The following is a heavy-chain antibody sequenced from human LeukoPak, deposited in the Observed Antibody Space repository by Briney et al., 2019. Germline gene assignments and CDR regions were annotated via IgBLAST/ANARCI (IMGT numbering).Heavy chain of an antibody. V-gene: IGHV4-4*02. CDR1: GGSIRSSYW. D-gene: IGHD3-10*01. J-gene: IGHJ4*02. Sequence: PSETLSLTCAVSGGSIRSSYWWSWVRQSPGKGLEWIGEIFHSGSTNYNPSLKSRVTISVDKSKNQFSLKLISVTAADTAVYYCARRGGGEPDYWGQGTLVTVSS. CDR2: IFHSGST. CDR3: ARRGGGEPDY.